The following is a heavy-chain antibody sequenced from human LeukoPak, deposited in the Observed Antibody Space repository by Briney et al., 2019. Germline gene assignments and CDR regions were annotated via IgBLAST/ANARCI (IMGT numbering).Heavy chain of an antibody. CDR2: INHRGGT. V-gene: IGHV4-34*01. CDR3: AREDYVWGRLYMDV. J-gene: IGHJ6*03. D-gene: IGHD3-16*01. Sequence: SETLSLTCAVYGGSFSGYYWSWIRQPPGKGLEWIGEINHRGGTNYNPSLKSRVTISVDTSKNQFSLKLSSVTAADTAVYYCAREDYVWGRLYMDVWGKGTTVTVSS. CDR1: GGSFSGYY.